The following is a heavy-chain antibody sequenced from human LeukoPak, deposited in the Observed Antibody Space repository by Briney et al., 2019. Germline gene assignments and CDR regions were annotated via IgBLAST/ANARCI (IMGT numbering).Heavy chain of an antibody. D-gene: IGHD2-15*01. CDR3: AREKFCSDTGSCNIGLFDF. J-gene: IGHJ4*02. V-gene: IGHV4-34*01. Sequence: SETLSLTCGVFTESFIGYYWTWHRQPPGEGREWIVQINHRGSSYYNQFLRSRVTISVDASKTQFSLKLTSVTAADTAVYYCAREKFCSDTGSCNIGLFDFWGQGALVTVSS. CDR1: TESFIGYY. CDR2: INHRGSS.